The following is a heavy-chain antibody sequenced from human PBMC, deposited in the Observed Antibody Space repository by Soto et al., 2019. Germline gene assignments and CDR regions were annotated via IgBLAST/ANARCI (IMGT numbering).Heavy chain of an antibody. CDR3: ARWPQPRYTADPYAVDV. V-gene: IGHV1-69*09. D-gene: IGHD1-20*01. J-gene: IGHJ6*02. CDR2: IVPSLETT. Sequence: QVHLVQSGTEVKKPGSSVKVSCKASGGTFSSSGFSWVRQAPGQGLEWIGMIVPSLETTNYAQKFQARVTSTSDQVTITAYMGLRMLRSEDTAVYYCARWPQPRYTADPYAVDVWGQGTRVIVSS. CDR1: GGTFSSSG.